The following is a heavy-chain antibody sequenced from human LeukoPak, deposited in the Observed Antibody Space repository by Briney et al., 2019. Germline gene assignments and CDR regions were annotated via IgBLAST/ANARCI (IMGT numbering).Heavy chain of an antibody. CDR2: INPNSGGT. Sequence: ASVKVSCKASGYTFTRYYMHWVRQAPGQGLEWMGWINPNSGGTNYAQKFQGRVTMTRDTSISTAYMELSRLRSDDTAVYYCARDRNSPPPNWFDPWGQGTLVTVSS. D-gene: IGHD2/OR15-2a*01. J-gene: IGHJ5*02. CDR3: ARDRNSPPPNWFDP. CDR1: GYTFTRYY. V-gene: IGHV1-2*02.